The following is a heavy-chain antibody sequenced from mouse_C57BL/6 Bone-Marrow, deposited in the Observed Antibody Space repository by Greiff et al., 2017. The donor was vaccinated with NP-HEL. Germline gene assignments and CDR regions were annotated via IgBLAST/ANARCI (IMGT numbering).Heavy chain of an antibody. V-gene: IGHV14-4*01. D-gene: IGHD1-1*01. J-gene: IGHJ4*01. CDR3: TSGSSYDYAMDY. CDR2: IDPENGDT. CDR1: GFNIKDDY. Sequence: VQLQQSGAELVRPGASVKLSCTASGFNIKDDYMHWVKQRPEQGLEWIGWIDPENGDTEYASKFQGKATITADTSSTTAYLQLSSLTSEDTAVYYCTSGSSYDYAMDYWGQGTSVTVSS.